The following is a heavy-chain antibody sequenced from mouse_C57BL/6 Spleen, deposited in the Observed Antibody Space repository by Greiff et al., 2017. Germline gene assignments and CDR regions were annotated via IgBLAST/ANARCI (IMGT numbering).Heavy chain of an antibody. J-gene: IGHJ4*01. V-gene: IGHV1-64*01. Sequence: QVQLQQPGAELVKPGASVKLSCKASGYTFTSYWMHWVKQRPGQGLEWIGMIHPNSGSTNYNEKFKSKATLTVDKSSSTAYMQLSSLTSEDAAVYYCARPLYDYDHGYAMDYWGQGTSVTVSS. CDR2: IHPNSGST. CDR1: GYTFTSYW. D-gene: IGHD2-4*01. CDR3: ARPLYDYDHGYAMDY.